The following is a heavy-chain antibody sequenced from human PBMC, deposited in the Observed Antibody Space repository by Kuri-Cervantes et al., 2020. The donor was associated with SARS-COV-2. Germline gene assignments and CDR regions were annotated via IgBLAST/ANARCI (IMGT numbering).Heavy chain of an antibody. D-gene: IGHD6-13*01. CDR3: AKDRGIAAAKTLLPQNWFDP. Sequence: GGSLRLSCAASGFTFSNSDMNWVHQAPGKGLEWVSGVSWNGSRTHYADSVKGRFIISRDNSKNTLYLQMNSLRAEDTAVYYCAKDRGIAAAKTLLPQNWFDPWGQGTLVTVSS. J-gene: IGHJ5*02. V-gene: IGHV3-35*01. CDR1: GFTFSNSD. CDR2: VSWNGSRT.